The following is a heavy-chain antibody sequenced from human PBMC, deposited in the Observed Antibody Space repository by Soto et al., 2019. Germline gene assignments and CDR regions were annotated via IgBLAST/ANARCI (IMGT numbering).Heavy chain of an antibody. V-gene: IGHV3-21*01. CDR2: ISSSSSYI. CDR1: GFTFSSYS. D-gene: IGHD1-26*01. CDR3: ARASVPRQDRILRPYVDAFDI. Sequence: GGSLRLSCAASGFTFSSYSMNWVRQAPGKGLEWVSSISSSSSYIYYADSVKGRFTISRDNAKNSLYLQMNSLRAEDTAVYYCARASVPRQDRILRPYVDAFDIWGQGTMVTVSS. J-gene: IGHJ3*02.